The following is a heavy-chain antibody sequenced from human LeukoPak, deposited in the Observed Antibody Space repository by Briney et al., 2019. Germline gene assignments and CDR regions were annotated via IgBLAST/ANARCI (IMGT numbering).Heavy chain of an antibody. J-gene: IGHJ4*02. Sequence: PSETLSLTCAVYGGSFSGYYWSWIRQPPGKGLEWIGEINHSGSTNYNPSLKSRVTISVDTSKNQFSLKLSSVTAADTAVYYCARRGARQQLTNWGQGTLVTVSS. V-gene: IGHV4-34*01. CDR2: INHSGST. CDR3: ARRGARQQLTN. D-gene: IGHD6-13*01. CDR1: GGSFSGYY.